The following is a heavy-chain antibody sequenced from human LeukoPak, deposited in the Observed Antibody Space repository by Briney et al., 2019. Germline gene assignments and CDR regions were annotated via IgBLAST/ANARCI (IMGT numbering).Heavy chain of an antibody. J-gene: IGHJ3*02. CDR2: IYPIDSDS. CDR3: ARRGTIWGI. CDR1: GYTFTDYW. D-gene: IGHD3-16*01. V-gene: IGHV5-51*01. Sequence: GDSLKISCKTSGYTFTDYWIGWVRQMPGKGLEWMGIIYPIDSDSKYSPSFQGQVTISADKSISTAYLQWSSLKASDTAMYYCARRGTIWGIWGQGTMVTVSS.